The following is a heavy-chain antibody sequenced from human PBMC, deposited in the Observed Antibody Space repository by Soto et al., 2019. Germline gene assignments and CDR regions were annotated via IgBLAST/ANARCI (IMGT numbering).Heavy chain of an antibody. CDR2: ISGYNGNT. V-gene: IGHV1-18*01. D-gene: IGHD6-19*01. CDR1: GYTFSSYG. Sequence: ASVKVSCKASGYTFSSYGFSWVRQAPGQGLEWMGWISGYNGNTNYAQKFQGRVTMTTDTSTSTVSMELRSLRSDDTAVYYCARVPFSSGWFDYWGQGTLVTVSS. CDR3: ARVPFSSGWFDY. J-gene: IGHJ4*02.